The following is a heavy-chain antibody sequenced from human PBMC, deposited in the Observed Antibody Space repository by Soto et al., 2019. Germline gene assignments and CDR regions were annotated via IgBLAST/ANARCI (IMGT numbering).Heavy chain of an antibody. Sequence: SETLSLTXAMSGGSIGGVGYSWSWIRQPPGGGLEWIGYMYHSGTFLKSPSLKTRLTMSLDMSKNQFSLTLNSMTAADTAVYYCARAQFYSGSGNYNNLMFDAWGQGIQVTVSS. J-gene: IGHJ5*02. CDR2: MYHSGTF. CDR1: GGSIGGVGYS. CDR3: ARAQFYSGSGNYNNLMFDA. D-gene: IGHD3-10*01. V-gene: IGHV4-30-2*01.